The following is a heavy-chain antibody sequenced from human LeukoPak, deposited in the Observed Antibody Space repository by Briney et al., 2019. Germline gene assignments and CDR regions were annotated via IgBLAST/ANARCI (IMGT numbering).Heavy chain of an antibody. CDR2: IKQDGSEK. CDR3: ARDEWSTNLWSDGMDV. CDR1: GFTLSSYW. D-gene: IGHD2-8*01. J-gene: IGHJ6*02. V-gene: IGHV3-7*01. Sequence: GGSLRLSCAASGFTLSSYWMSWVRQAPGKGLVWVANIKQDGSEKYYVDSVKGRFTISRDNAKNSLYLQMNSLRAEDTAVYYCARDEWSTNLWSDGMDVWGQGTTVTVSS.